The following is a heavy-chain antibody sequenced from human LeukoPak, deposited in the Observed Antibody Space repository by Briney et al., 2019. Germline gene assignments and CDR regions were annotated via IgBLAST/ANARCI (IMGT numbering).Heavy chain of an antibody. CDR1: GGSFSGYY. J-gene: IGHJ4*02. CDR3: ARRYCSGGTCYPFDY. D-gene: IGHD2-15*01. Sequence: SETLSLTCAVYGGSFSGYYWTWIRQPPGKGLEWIGEIIHSGSTNFNPSLRSRVSISLDMSKNQFSLKLTSVTAADTAVYYCARRYCSGGTCYPFDYWGQGTQVTVSS. CDR2: IIHSGST. V-gene: IGHV4-34*12.